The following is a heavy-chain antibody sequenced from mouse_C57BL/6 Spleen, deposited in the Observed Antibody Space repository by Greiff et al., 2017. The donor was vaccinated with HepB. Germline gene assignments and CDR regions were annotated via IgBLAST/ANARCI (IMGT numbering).Heavy chain of an antibody. V-gene: IGHV5-4*01. D-gene: IGHD1-1*01. J-gene: IGHJ2*01. Sequence: EVQRVESGGGLVKPGGSLKLSCAASGFTFSSYAMSWVRQTPEKRLEWVATISDGGSYTYYPDNVKGRFTISRDNAKNNLYLQMSHLKSEDTAMYYCARDSSYYYGSSNFDYWGQGTTLTVSS. CDR2: ISDGGSYT. CDR3: ARDSSYYYGSSNFDY. CDR1: GFTFSSYA.